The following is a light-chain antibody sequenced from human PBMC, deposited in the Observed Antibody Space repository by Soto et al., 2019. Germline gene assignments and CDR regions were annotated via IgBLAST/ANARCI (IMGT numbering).Light chain of an antibody. V-gene: IGKV3D-15*01. Sequence: EVVMTQSPATLSVSPGESATLSCRASQSVNDDVAWYQQKPGQAPRLLIYGASTGATDIPARFSGGGSGTEFTLTISSLQSEDFAIYYCRQYNDWPPITFGPGTKVNVK. CDR3: RQYNDWPPIT. CDR2: GAS. J-gene: IGKJ3*01. CDR1: QSVNDD.